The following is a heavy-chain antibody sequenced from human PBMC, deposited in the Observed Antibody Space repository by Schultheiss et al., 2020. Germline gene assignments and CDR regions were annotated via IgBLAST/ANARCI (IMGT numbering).Heavy chain of an antibody. V-gene: IGHV3-30*03. Sequence: WGSLRLSCRASGFTFSSYGMQWVRQAPGKGLEWVAVISYDGSNKYYADSVKGRFTISRDNSKNTLYLQMNSLRAEDTAVYYCARDAHDYVWGSYRLGNWFDPWGQGTLVTVSS. CDR1: GFTFSSYG. J-gene: IGHJ5*02. D-gene: IGHD3-16*02. CDR2: ISYDGSNK. CDR3: ARDAHDYVWGSYRLGNWFDP.